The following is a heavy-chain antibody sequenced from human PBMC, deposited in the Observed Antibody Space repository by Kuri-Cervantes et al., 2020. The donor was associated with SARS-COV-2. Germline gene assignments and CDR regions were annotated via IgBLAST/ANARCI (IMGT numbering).Heavy chain of an antibody. CDR2: LSYDGSSE. V-gene: IGHV3-30*03. CDR1: GFNFNIYG. CDR3: ARVSGSYSILYFDY. D-gene: IGHD1-26*01. Sequence: GGSLRLSCAASGFNFNIYGMHWVRQAPGKGLEWVASLSYDGSSESYADSVKGRFTISRDNAKNSLYLQMNSLRAEDTAVYYCARVSGSYSILYFDYWGQGTLVTVSS. J-gene: IGHJ4*02.